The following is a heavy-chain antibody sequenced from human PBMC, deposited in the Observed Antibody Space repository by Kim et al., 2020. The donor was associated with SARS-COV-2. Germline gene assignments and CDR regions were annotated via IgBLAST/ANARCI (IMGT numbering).Heavy chain of an antibody. V-gene: IGHV1-69*01. J-gene: IGHJ4*02. Sequence: TANYAQKFQGRVTISADESTSTGYMELSSLRSEDTAVYYCAREGPAYYFDYWGQGTLVTVSS. D-gene: IGHD2-2*01. CDR2: TA. CDR3: AREGPAYYFDY.